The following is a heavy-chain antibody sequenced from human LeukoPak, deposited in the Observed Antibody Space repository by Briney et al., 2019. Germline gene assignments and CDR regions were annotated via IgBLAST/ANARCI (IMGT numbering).Heavy chain of an antibody. CDR3: ARGAKKYYFDY. CDR2: ISYDGSNK. J-gene: IGHJ4*02. V-gene: IGHV3-30*04. Sequence: GRSLRLSCAASGFTFSSYAMQWVRQAPGKGLEWVAVISYDGSNKYYADSVKGRFTISRDNSKNTLYLQMNSLRAEDTAVYYCARGAKKYYFDYWGQGTLVTVSS. CDR1: GFTFSSYA.